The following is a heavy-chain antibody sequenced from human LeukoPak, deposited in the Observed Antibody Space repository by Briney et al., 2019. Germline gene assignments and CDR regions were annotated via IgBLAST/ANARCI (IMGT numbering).Heavy chain of an antibody. CDR1: GFTFSGYA. Sequence: GGSLRLSCAASGFTFSGYAMSWVRQAPGKGLEWVSGISGSGGSTYYADSVKGRFTISRDNSKNTLYLQMNSLRAEDTAVYYCAKDLRSTPRSGLDYWGQGTLVTVPS. D-gene: IGHD3-3*01. CDR2: ISGSGGST. V-gene: IGHV3-23*01. CDR3: AKDLRSTPRSGLDY. J-gene: IGHJ4*02.